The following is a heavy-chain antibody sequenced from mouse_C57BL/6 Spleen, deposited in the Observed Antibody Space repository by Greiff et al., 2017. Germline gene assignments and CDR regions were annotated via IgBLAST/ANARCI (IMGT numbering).Heavy chain of an antibody. J-gene: IGHJ1*03. V-gene: IGHV5-16*01. D-gene: IGHD1-1*01. CDR1: GFTFSDYY. CDR2: INYDGSST. Sequence: EVQLVESEGGLVQPGSSMKLSCTASGFTFSDYYMAWVRQVPETGLEWVANINYDGSSTYYLDSLKSRFIISRDNAKNILYLQMSSLKSEDTATYYCARDIPYYYGSSPWYFDVWGTGTTVTVSS. CDR3: ARDIPYYYGSSPWYFDV.